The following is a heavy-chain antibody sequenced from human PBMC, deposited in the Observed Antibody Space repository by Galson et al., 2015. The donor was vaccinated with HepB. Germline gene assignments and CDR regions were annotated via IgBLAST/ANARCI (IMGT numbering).Heavy chain of an antibody. D-gene: IGHD6-13*01. CDR3: ARVDSSSWQYYFDY. V-gene: IGHV3-30-3*01. CDR2: ISYDGSNK. Sequence: SLRLSCAASGFTFSSYAMHWVRQAPGKGLEWVAVISYDGSNKYYADSVKGRFTISRDNSKNTLYLQMNSLRAEDTAVYYCARVDSSSWQYYFDYWGQGTLVTVSS. J-gene: IGHJ4*02. CDR1: GFTFSSYA.